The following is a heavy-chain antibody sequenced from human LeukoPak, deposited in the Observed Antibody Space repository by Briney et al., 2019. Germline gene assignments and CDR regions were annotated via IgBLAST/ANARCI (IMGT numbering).Heavy chain of an antibody. D-gene: IGHD2-2*01. V-gene: IGHV3-49*03. J-gene: IGHJ4*02. CDR2: IRSKAYGGKT. Sequence: GSLGLSCPASGFTFRDYAMSWRRPAPGEGLGWGGFIRSKAYGGKTECAASVKGRFTISRDDSKSIAYLQMNSLKTEDTAVYYCTRGLVPAAYYPKYYFDYWGQGTLVTVSS. CDR3: TRGLVPAAYYPKYYFDY. CDR1: GFTFRDYA.